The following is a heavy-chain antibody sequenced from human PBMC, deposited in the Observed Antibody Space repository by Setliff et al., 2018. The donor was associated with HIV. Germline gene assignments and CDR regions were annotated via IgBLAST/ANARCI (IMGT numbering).Heavy chain of an antibody. CDR3: ARDRIEVLADSPHDVFDI. J-gene: IGHJ3*02. V-gene: IGHV4-4*07. CDR1: GDSGSGYY. Sequence: SETLSLTCAVSGDSGSGYYWSWIRQPAWRGLEWIGRVHNSAGSNYNPSLKSRVTMSVDTAKNQLSLKLSAVSAADTAVYYCARDRIEVLADSPHDVFDIWGRGIMVTVSS. D-gene: IGHD3-22*01. CDR2: VHNSAGS.